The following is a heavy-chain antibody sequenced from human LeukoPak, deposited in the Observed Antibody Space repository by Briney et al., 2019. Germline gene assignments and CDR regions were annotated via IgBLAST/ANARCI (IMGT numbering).Heavy chain of an antibody. D-gene: IGHD3-16*01. CDR2: IYYSGST. Sequence: SETLSLTCTVSGGSISSYYWSWIRQPPGKGLEWIGYIYYSGSTNYNPSLKSRVTISVDTSKNQFSLKLSSVTAAATAVYYCARDGPDVDNFGAWGQGTLVTVSS. CDR3: ARDGPDVDNFGA. CDR1: GGSISSYY. V-gene: IGHV4-59*01. J-gene: IGHJ5*02.